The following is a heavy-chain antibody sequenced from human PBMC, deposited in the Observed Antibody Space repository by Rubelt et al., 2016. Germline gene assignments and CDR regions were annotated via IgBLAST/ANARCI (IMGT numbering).Heavy chain of an antibody. D-gene: IGHD4-17*01. V-gene: IGHV3-23*01. CDR3: ASHYGDYVGAFDI. Sequence: ADSVKGRFTISRDNSKNTLYLQMNSLRADDTAVYYCASHYGDYVGAFDIWGQGTMVTVSS. J-gene: IGHJ3*02.